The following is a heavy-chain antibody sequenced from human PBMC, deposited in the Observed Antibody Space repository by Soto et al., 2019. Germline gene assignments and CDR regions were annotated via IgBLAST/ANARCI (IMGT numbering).Heavy chain of an antibody. D-gene: IGHD3-3*01. CDR1: GGSFSGYY. J-gene: IGHJ5*02. Sequence: PSETLSLTCAVYGGSFSGYYWSSLRQPPEKGLEWIGEINHSGSTNYNPSLKSRVTILVDTSKNQFSLKLSSVTAADTAVYYCARGPTRTDFWSGYYTGGSWFDPWGQGTLVTVSS. CDR3: ARGPTRTDFWSGYYTGGSWFDP. V-gene: IGHV4-34*01. CDR2: INHSGST.